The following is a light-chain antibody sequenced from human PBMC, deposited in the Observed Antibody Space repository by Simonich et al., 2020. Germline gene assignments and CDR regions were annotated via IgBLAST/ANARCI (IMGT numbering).Light chain of an antibody. Sequence: IQMTQSPSSLSASVGDRVTITCRARQRISNSLAWYQQKPGKAPKLLLYAASRLESGVPSRFSGSGSGTDYTLTISSLQPEDFATYYCQQYYSTPWTFGQGTKVEIK. CDR2: AAS. V-gene: IGKV1-NL1*01. CDR1: QRISNS. CDR3: QQYYSTPWT. J-gene: IGKJ1*01.